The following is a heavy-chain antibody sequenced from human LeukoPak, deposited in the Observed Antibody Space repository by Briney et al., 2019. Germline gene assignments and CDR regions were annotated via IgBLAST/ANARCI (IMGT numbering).Heavy chain of an antibody. CDR3: ARVRLLQGYYYYGMDV. CDR2: INEDGATK. CDR1: GFTFSDHW. Sequence: GGSLRLSCAASGFTFSDHWMAWVRQAPGKGLEWVANINEDGATKNYVDSVKGRFTISRDSAKNSLHLQMNSLRGEDTAMYYCARVRLLQGYYYYGMDVWGQGTTVTVSS. V-gene: IGHV3-7*03. J-gene: IGHJ6*02.